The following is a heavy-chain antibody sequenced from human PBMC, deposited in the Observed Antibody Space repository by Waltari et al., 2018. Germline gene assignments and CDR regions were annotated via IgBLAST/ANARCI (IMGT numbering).Heavy chain of an antibody. CDR1: GFSFSSLP. Sequence: EVQLVESGGGLVQPGGSLRLSCAASGFSFSSLPMHWVRQAPGKGLEYVSAISGDGGATYYSNSVKGRFTISRDNSKNTLYLQMGSLRAEDMAMYYCARDLYCSSTACYAPFDYWGQGTLVTVSS. J-gene: IGHJ4*02. CDR3: ARDLYCSSTACYAPFDY. CDR2: ISGDGGAT. D-gene: IGHD2-2*01. V-gene: IGHV3-64*01.